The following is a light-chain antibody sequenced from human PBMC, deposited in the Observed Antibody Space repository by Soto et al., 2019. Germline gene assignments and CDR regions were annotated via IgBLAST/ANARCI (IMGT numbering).Light chain of an antibody. CDR3: LQSYNTPRT. V-gene: IGKV1-39*01. J-gene: IGKJ1*01. CDR2: AAS. Sequence: DIQMTQSPSSLSASVGDRVTITCRASQSISNYLNWYQQKPGSAPKLLIYAASSLQSGVPSRFTGNGSGTDFTLTISSLQPEDFATYYCLQSYNTPRTFGQGTKVETK. CDR1: QSISNY.